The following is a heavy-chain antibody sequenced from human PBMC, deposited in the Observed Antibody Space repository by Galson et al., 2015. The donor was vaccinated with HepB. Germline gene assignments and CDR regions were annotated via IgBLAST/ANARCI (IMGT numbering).Heavy chain of an antibody. CDR2: IKSKTDGGTT. V-gene: IGHV3-15*01. D-gene: IGHD2-15*01. CDR3: TTDTQIFPVGAFDI. Sequence: SLRLSCAASGFTFSNAWMSWVRQAPGKGLEWVGRIKSKTDGGTTDYAAPVKGRFTISRDDSKNTLYLRMNSLKTEDTAVYYCTTDTQIFPVGAFDIWGQGTMVTVSS. CDR1: GFTFSNAW. J-gene: IGHJ3*02.